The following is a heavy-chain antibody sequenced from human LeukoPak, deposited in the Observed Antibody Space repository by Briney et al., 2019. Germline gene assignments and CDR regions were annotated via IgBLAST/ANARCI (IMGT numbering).Heavy chain of an antibody. CDR3: ARDSGGNDNWFDP. CDR2: IWYDGRNE. CDR1: GFTLSHYG. D-gene: IGHD1-1*01. Sequence: GGSLRLSCTASGFTLSHYGAHWLRQAPGKGLEWVAAIWYDGRNEYYADSVKGRFIISRDTSENTLYLQMHSLRAEDTAVYYCARDSGGNDNWFDPWGQGTLVTVSS. V-gene: IGHV3-33*01. J-gene: IGHJ5*02.